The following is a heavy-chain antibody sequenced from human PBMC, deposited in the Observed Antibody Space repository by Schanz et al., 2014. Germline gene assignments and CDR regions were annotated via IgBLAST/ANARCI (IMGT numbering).Heavy chain of an antibody. J-gene: IGHJ4*02. CDR1: GFIFNDYY. Sequence: VLLVDSGGGLVQPGGSLRLSCAASGFIFNDYYMNWIRQAPGKGLEWLSYISRDGTTSYYADSVKGRFTISRDNAKNTLYLQMNSLRAEDTAVYYCVRDTDYHFDYWGQGTLVTVSS. CDR2: ISRDGTTS. V-gene: IGHV3-11*04. D-gene: IGHD4-17*01. CDR3: VRDTDYHFDY.